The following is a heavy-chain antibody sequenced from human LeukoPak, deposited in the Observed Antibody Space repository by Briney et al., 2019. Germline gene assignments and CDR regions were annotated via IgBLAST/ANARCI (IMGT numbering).Heavy chain of an antibody. D-gene: IGHD4-23*01. J-gene: IGHJ6*02. CDR1: GYTFTGYY. CDR2: INPNSGGI. V-gene: IGHV1-2*02. Sequence: ASVKVSCKASGYTFTGYYMHWVRQAPGQGLEWMGWINPNSGGINYAQKFQGRVTMTRDTSISTAYMELSRLRSDDTAVYYCARPGYNYGGNNHYYYGMDVWGQGTTVTVSS. CDR3: ARPGYNYGGNNHYYYGMDV.